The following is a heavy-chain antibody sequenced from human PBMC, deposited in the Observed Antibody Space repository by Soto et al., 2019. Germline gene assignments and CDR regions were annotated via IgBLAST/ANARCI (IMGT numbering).Heavy chain of an antibody. V-gene: IGHV4-4*02. CDR2: VFHSGIT. D-gene: IGHD2-8*01. CDR3: TKDEAGCPFRY. J-gene: IGHJ4*02. Sequence: VQLRESGPGQVKTSGTLSLTCAVSGGSMKTTNWWSWVRQPPAKGLEWIGEVFHSGITRYNPSLKSRATASVDTSKNQFFLNLASVPAADTPVYYCTKDEAGCPFRYWGEGALVTVSS. CDR1: GGSMKTTNW.